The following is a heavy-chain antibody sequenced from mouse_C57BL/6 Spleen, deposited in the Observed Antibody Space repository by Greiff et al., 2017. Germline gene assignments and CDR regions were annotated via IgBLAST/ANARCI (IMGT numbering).Heavy chain of an antibody. CDR2: ISSGSSTI. D-gene: IGHD2-14*01. CDR3: ARHYRYYFDY. Sequence: EVKLVESGGGLVKPGGSLKLSCAASGFTFSDYGMHWVRQAPEKGLEWVAYISSGSSTIYYADTVKGRFTISRDNAKNTLFLQMTSLRSEDTAMYYCARHYRYYFDYWGQGTTLTVSS. J-gene: IGHJ2*01. CDR1: GFTFSDYG. V-gene: IGHV5-17*01.